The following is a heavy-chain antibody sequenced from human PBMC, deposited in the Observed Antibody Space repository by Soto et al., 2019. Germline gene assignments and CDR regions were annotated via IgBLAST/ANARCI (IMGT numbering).Heavy chain of an antibody. Sequence: GGSLRLSCAASGFTFSSYAMHWVRQAPGKGLEWVAVISYDGSNKYYADSVKGRFTISRDNSKNTLYLQMNSLRAEDTAVYYCARDKGGPQGIAAAGNWFDPWGQGTLVTVSS. J-gene: IGHJ5*02. CDR2: ISYDGSNK. CDR1: GFTFSSYA. V-gene: IGHV3-30-3*01. CDR3: ARDKGGPQGIAAAGNWFDP. D-gene: IGHD6-13*01.